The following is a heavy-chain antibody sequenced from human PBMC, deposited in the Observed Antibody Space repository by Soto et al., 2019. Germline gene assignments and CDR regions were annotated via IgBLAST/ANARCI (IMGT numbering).Heavy chain of an antibody. CDR1: GFTFSSYG. CDR2: IWYDGSNK. CDR3: ARTRLPSPYFYFDY. D-gene: IGHD6-25*01. J-gene: IGHJ4*02. Sequence: GGSLRLSCAASGFTFSSYGMHWVRQAPGKGLEWVAVIWYDGSNKYYADSVKGRFTISRDNSKNTLYLQMNSLRAEDTAVYYCARTRLPSPYFYFDYWGQGTLVTVSS. V-gene: IGHV3-33*01.